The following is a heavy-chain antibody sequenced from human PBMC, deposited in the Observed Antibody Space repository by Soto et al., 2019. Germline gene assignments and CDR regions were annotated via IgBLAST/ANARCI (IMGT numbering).Heavy chain of an antibody. J-gene: IGHJ6*02. D-gene: IGHD4-17*01. CDR3: AKGATVTTRYQYYGMDV. CDR2: VNWDGDTT. V-gene: IGHV3-43D*04. CDR1: GFTFDDFA. Sequence: GGSLRLSCAASGFTFDDFAMCWVRQVPGKGLEWISLVNWDGDTTFYADSVKGRFIISRDNSKNSVYLQMNSLRSDDSAIYYCAKGATVTTRYQYYGMDVWGRGTTVTVSS.